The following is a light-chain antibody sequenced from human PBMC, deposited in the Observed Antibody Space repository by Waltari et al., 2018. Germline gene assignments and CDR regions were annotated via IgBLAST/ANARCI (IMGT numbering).Light chain of an antibody. V-gene: IGKV1-5*03. J-gene: IGKJ4*01. CDR3: QQYDSLPVT. Sequence: DIQLNQSHSTLPASVGDRVTINCRASNYVKNNLAWYQQKPGHPPKVVIHKASRLESGVPSRFSGSGFGTEFTLTVSSLQPGDFATYYCQQYDSLPVTFGGGTKVEIK. CDR1: NYVKNN. CDR2: KAS.